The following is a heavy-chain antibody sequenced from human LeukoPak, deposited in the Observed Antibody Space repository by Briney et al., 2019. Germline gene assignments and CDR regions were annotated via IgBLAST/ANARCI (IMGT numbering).Heavy chain of an antibody. CDR2: INPSGGST. Sequence: GASVKVSCKASGYTFTSYYMHWVRQAPGQGLEWMGIINPSGGSTSYAQKFQGRVTMTRDTSTSTVYMELSSLRSEDTAVYYCTRAQLGRDWFDPWGQGTLVTDSS. D-gene: IGHD7-27*01. CDR3: TRAQLGRDWFDP. J-gene: IGHJ5*02. V-gene: IGHV1-46*01. CDR1: GYTFTSYY.